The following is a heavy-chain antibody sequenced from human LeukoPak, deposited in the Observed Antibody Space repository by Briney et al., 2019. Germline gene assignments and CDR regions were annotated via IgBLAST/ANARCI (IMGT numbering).Heavy chain of an antibody. CDR1: GFTFSSYW. CDR2: ISSDGSIT. V-gene: IGHV3-74*01. Sequence: GGSLRLSCAASGFTFSSYWMSWVRQAPGKGLVWVSRISSDGSITGYADSVKGRFTISRDNAKNSVYLQMNSLRAEDTAVYYCARHLNYYLDYWGQGTLVTVSS. J-gene: IGHJ4*02. D-gene: IGHD3-10*01. CDR3: ARHLNYYLDY.